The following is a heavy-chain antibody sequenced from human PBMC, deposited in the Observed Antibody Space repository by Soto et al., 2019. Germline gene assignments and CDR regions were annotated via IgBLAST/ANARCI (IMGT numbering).Heavy chain of an antibody. CDR3: ARDIAAAGRSRWLDP. J-gene: IGHJ5*02. Sequence: PSETLSLTCTVSGGSISSSYWSWIRQRPGKGLEWIGRIYTSGSTNYNPSLKSRVTMSVDTSKNQFSLKLSSVTAADTAVYYCARDIAAAGRSRWLDPWGQGTLVTVSS. D-gene: IGHD6-13*01. V-gene: IGHV4-4*07. CDR2: IYTSGST. CDR1: GGSISSSY.